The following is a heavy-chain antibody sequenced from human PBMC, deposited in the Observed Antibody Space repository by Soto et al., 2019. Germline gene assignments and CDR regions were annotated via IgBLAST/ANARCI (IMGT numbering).Heavy chain of an antibody. D-gene: IGHD3-22*01. CDR2: IYYSGST. CDR1: GGSISSGDDY. V-gene: IGHV4-30-4*01. Sequence: ASETLSLTCTVSGGSISSGDDYWSWIRQPPGKGLEWIGYIYYSGSTYYNPSLKSRVTISVDTSKNQFSLKLSSVTAADTAVYYCRGDYYDSSGLYYFDYWGQGTLVTVSS. CDR3: RGDYYDSSGLYYFDY. J-gene: IGHJ4*02.